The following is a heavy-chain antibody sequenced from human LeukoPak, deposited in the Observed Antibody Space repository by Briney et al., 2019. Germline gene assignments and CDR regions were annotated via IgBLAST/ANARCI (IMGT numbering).Heavy chain of an antibody. D-gene: IGHD2-15*01. J-gene: IGHJ2*01. V-gene: IGHV4-39*01. CDR3: ARSIYCSGGRCLYWYFDL. CDR1: GGSISSDDHY. Sequence: SETLSLTCTVSGGSISSDDHYWGWIRQSPEKGLEWIASIYYTGSIHFSGNTYYNPSLKTRVNISVDTSQNQFSLMLSSVTAADTAVYYCARSIYCSGGRCLYWYFDLWGRGTLVTVSS. CDR2: IYYTGSIHFSGNT.